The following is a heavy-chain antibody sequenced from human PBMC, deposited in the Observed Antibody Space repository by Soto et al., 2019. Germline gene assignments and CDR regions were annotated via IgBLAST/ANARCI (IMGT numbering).Heavy chain of an antibody. CDR1: GFAFSSYW. Sequence: EVHLVESGGGSVQPGGSLRLSCAGSGFAFSSYWIHWVRQVPGKGLVWVSRINSDGSTTSYADSVRGRFTISRDNANDTLYLQMNSLRAEDTALYYCARVGQGRYYFDNWGQGTLVTVSS. CDR2: INSDGSTT. J-gene: IGHJ4*02. CDR3: ARVGQGRYYFDN. V-gene: IGHV3-74*01.